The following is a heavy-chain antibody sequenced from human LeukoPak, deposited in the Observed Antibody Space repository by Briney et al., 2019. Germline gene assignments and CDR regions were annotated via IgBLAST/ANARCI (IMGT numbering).Heavy chain of an antibody. Sequence: SETLSLTCAVYGGSFSGYYWTWIRQPPGKGLEWIGKINHSGITNYNPSLKSRVTILVGTSKNQFSLKLSSVTAADTAVYYCARVPPRSYDFWSDYQPVSYWGQGTLVTVSS. CDR3: ARVPPRSYDFWSDYQPVSY. V-gene: IGHV4-34*01. J-gene: IGHJ4*02. CDR2: INHSGIT. D-gene: IGHD3-3*01. CDR1: GGSFSGYY.